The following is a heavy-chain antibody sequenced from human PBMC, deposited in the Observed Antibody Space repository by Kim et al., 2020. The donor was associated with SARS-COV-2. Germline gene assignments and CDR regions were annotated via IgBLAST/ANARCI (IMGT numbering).Heavy chain of an antibody. CDR1: GFTFSSYA. V-gene: IGHV3-23*01. D-gene: IGHD1-26*01. Sequence: GGSLRLSCAVSGFTFSSYAMSWVRQAPGKGLEWVSSISASGSSTYYADSVKGRVTISRDNSKNTLSLQMNSLRAEDTAVYYCAKPYYIWSYRFDYWGQGT. CDR2: ISASGSST. J-gene: IGHJ4*02. CDR3: AKPYYIWSYRFDY.